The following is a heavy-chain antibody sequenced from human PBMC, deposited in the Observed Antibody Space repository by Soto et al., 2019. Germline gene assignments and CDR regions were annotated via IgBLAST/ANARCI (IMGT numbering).Heavy chain of an antibody. J-gene: IGHJ6*02. V-gene: IGHV1-69*13. D-gene: IGHD2-21*02. CDR2: IIPIFGTA. CDR3: ARGGIRIVVVTAIPDGMDV. CDR1: GGTFSSYA. Sequence: SVKVSCKASGGTFSSYAISWVRQAPGQGLEWMGGIIPIFGTANYAQKFQGRVTITADESTCTAYMELSSLRSEDTAVYYCARGGIRIVVVTAIPDGMDVWGQGTTVTVSS.